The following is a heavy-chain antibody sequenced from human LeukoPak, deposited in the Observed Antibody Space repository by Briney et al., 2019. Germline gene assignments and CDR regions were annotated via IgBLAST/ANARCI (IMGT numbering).Heavy chain of an antibody. CDR2: ISGSGGST. J-gene: IGHJ4*02. CDR1: GFTFSSYA. Sequence: GGSLRLSCAASGFTFSSYAMNWVRQAPGKGLEWVSIISGSGGSTYYADSVKGRFTISRDNSKNTLYLQMNSLRAEDTAVYYCAKDPYGWSFDYWGQGTLVTVSS. CDR3: AKDPYGWSFDY. D-gene: IGHD6-19*01. V-gene: IGHV3-23*01.